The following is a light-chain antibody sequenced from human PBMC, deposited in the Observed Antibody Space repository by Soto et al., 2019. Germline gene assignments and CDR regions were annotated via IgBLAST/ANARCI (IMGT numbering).Light chain of an antibody. Sequence: DIPMTQSPSSLSASVGDRVTITCRASQSISSYLNWYQQKPGKAPKFLIYVASSLQSGVPSRFSGSGSGTDFTLTISSLQPEDFATYYCQQSYNTPWTFGQGTKVEIK. CDR3: QQSYNTPWT. CDR2: VAS. J-gene: IGKJ1*01. V-gene: IGKV1-39*01. CDR1: QSISSY.